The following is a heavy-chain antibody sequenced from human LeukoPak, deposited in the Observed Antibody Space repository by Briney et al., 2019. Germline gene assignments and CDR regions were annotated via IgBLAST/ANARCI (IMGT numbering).Heavy chain of an antibody. CDR2: ISAYNGNT. V-gene: IGHV1-18*01. J-gene: IGHJ6*03. CDR3: ARDRGSSWYYYYYYYMDV. CDR1: GYTFTSYG. Sequence: ASVTVSCKASGYTFTSYGISWVRQAPGQGLEWMGWISAYNGNTNYAQKLQGRVTMTTDTSTSTAYMELRSLRSDDTAVYYCARDRGSSWYYYYYYYMDVWGKGTTVTVSS. D-gene: IGHD6-13*01.